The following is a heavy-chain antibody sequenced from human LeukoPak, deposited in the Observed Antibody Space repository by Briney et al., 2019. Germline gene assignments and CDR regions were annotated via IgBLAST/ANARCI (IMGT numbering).Heavy chain of an antibody. D-gene: IGHD6-6*01. CDR1: GFTFSSYG. V-gene: IGHV3-30*18. CDR2: ISYDGSNK. J-gene: IGHJ4*02. CDR3: AKMWSRARSSSRVPYDY. Sequence: GGSLRLSCAASGFTFSSYGMHWVRQAPGKGLEWVAVISYDGSNKYYADSVKGRFTISRDNSKNTLYLQMNSLRAEDTAVYYCAKMWSRARSSSRVPYDYWGQGTLVTVSS.